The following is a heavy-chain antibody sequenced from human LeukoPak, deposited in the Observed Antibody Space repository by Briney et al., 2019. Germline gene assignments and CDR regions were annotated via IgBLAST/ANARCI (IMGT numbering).Heavy chain of an antibody. J-gene: IGHJ4*02. V-gene: IGHV1-18*01. Sequence: ASVKVSCTASGYTFTSYGISWVRQAPGQGLEWMGWISAYNGNTNYAQKLQGRVTMTTDTSTSTAYMELRSLRSDDTAVYCCARDRPGYTTLQGEFDYWGQGTLVTVSS. CDR1: GYTFTSYG. D-gene: IGHD2-2*02. CDR2: ISAYNGNT. CDR3: ARDRPGYTTLQGEFDY.